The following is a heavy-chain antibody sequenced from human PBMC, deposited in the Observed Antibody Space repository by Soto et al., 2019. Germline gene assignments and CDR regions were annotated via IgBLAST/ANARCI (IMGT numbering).Heavy chain of an antibody. CDR2: IYDSGST. J-gene: IGHJ4*02. CDR3: ARDLGDGYSIDY. Sequence: SETLSLTCTVSGGSISSGGYYWSWIRQHPGKGLEYIGYIYDSGSTYYNPSLKSRVTISVDTSKNQFSLKLSSVTAADTAVYYCARDLGDGYSIDYWGQGTLVTVAS. CDR1: GGSISSGGYY. V-gene: IGHV4-31*03. D-gene: IGHD5-18*01.